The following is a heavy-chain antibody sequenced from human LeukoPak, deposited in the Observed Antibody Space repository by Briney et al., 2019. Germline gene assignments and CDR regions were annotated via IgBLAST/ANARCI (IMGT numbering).Heavy chain of an antibody. V-gene: IGHV3-11*01. Sequence: GGSLRLSCAASGFTLTDYFMNWIRQTPGKGLEWLAYISRSGSTIYYAASVEGRFTISRDSAKKSVFLQMNSLRADDTAVYYCARGVRSFDPYGAFDFWGQGAQVTVSS. D-gene: IGHD3-9*01. CDR2: ISRSGSTI. CDR3: ARGVRSFDPYGAFDF. J-gene: IGHJ4*02. CDR1: GFTLTDYF.